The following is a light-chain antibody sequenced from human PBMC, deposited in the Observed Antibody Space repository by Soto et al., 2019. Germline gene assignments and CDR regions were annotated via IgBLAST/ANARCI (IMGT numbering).Light chain of an antibody. CDR2: DAS. CDR1: QSLSSW. V-gene: IGKV1-5*01. Sequence: DIQMTQSPSTLSASVGDRVTITCRASQSLSSWLAWYQKKPGKAPKLLIYDASILESGVPSRVSGSGSGTEFSLTISSLQPDDLAADYDQHYNSYSWTFGQGTKVEIK. CDR3: QHYNSYSWT. J-gene: IGKJ1*01.